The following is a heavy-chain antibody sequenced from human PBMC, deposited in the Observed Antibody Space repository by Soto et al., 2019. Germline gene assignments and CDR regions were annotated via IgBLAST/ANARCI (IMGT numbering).Heavy chain of an antibody. V-gene: IGHV1-69*13. CDR1: GDTFSSYA. D-gene: IGHD4-4*01. CDR3: ARDDYSNYAGGVYYYYGMDV. J-gene: IGHJ6*02. Sequence: SVKASCKASGDTFSSYAISWVRQAPGQGLEWMGGIIPTFGTANYAQKFQGRVTITADESTSTAYMELSSLRSEDTAVYYCARDDYSNYAGGVYYYYGMDVWGQGTTVTVSS. CDR2: IIPTFGTA.